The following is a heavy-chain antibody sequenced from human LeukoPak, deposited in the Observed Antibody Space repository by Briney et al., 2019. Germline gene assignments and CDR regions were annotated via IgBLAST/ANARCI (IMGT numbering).Heavy chain of an antibody. Sequence: SETLSLTCTVSGGSISSSSYYWGWIRQPPGKGLEWIGSIYYSGSTYYNPSLKSRVTISVDTSKNQFSLKLSSVTAADTAVYYCAIEGPITMVRGVLDYWGQGTLVTVSS. D-gene: IGHD3-10*01. CDR2: IYYSGST. J-gene: IGHJ4*02. CDR3: AIEGPITMVRGVLDY. CDR1: GGSISSSSYY. V-gene: IGHV4-39*07.